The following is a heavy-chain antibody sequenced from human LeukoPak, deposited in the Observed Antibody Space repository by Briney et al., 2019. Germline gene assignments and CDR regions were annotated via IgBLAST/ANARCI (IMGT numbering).Heavy chain of an antibody. V-gene: IGHV4-4*02. Sequence: KSSGTLSLTCAVSGGSISSSNWWSWVRQPPGKGLEWIGEIYHSGSTNYNPSLKSRVTISVDTSKNQFSLKLSSVTAADTAVYYCARAYHQLLDAFDIWGQGTMVTVSS. CDR2: IYHSGST. CDR3: ARAYHQLLDAFDI. CDR1: GGSISSSNW. D-gene: IGHD5-18*01. J-gene: IGHJ3*02.